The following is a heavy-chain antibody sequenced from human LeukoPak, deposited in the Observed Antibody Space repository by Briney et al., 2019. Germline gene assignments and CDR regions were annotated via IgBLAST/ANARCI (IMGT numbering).Heavy chain of an antibody. CDR2: IYYSGST. D-gene: IGHD4-23*01. J-gene: IGHJ2*01. Sequence: PAETLSLTCTVSGGSISGYYYNWIRQPPGKGLEWIGYIYYSGSTNYNPSLKSRVTISLDTSKNQFSLKLSSVTTADTAVYYCARSVVTLYSYFDLWGRGTLVTASS. V-gene: IGHV4-59*01. CDR3: ARSVVTLYSYFDL. CDR1: GGSISGYY.